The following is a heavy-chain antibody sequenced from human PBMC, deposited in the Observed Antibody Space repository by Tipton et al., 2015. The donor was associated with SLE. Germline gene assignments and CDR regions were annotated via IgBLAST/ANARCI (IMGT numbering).Heavy chain of an antibody. Sequence: TLSLTCTVSGGSISSGSYYWRWIRQPAGKGLEWIGRSYTSGSTNNNHSLKSRVTILVDTSKNKFALKLSSVTAADTAVYYCARDSDYGDYVGYFDYWGQGTLVTVSS. CDR1: GGSISSGSYY. J-gene: IGHJ4*02. CDR2: SYTSGST. D-gene: IGHD4-17*01. CDR3: ARDSDYGDYVGYFDY. V-gene: IGHV4-61*02.